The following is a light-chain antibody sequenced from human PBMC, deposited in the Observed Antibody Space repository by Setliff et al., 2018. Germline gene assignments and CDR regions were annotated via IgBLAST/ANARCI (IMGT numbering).Light chain of an antibody. Sequence: QSVLTQPASVSGAPGQRVTISCPGTSSDIGAGYGVHWYQQLPGTAPKLLIYGNSNRPSGVPDRFSGSKSGTSDSLAIAGLQAEDEADYYCQSYGGSLSGYVFGTGTKVTVL. CDR2: GNS. CDR3: QSYGGSLSGYV. V-gene: IGLV1-40*01. CDR1: SSDIGAGYG. J-gene: IGLJ1*01.